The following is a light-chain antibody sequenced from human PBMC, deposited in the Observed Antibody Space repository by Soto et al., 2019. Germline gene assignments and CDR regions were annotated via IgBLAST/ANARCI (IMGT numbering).Light chain of an antibody. CDR3: QVWDSNNDRAI. Sequence: SYELTQPPSVSVAPGETARITCGESNIGTQSVHWYQQRPGQAPVLVIFYDRERPSVMPGRFSGSNSGNTATLTISRVEAGDEADYYCQVWDSNNDRAIFGGGTKLTVL. V-gene: IGLV3-21*04. CDR2: YDR. J-gene: IGLJ2*01. CDR1: NIGTQS.